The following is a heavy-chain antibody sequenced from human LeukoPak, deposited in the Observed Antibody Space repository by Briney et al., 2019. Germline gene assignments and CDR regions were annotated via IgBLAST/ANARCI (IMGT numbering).Heavy chain of an antibody. CDR1: GFTFSSYA. Sequence: GGSLRLSCAASGFTFSSYAMSWVRQAPGKGLEWVSAISGSGGSTYYADSVKGRFTISRDNSKNTLYLQMNSLRAEDTAVYYCASCDCGGDLDDYYYGMDVWGQGTTVTVSS. D-gene: IGHD2-21*02. CDR3: ASCDCGGDLDDYYYGMDV. V-gene: IGHV3-23*01. CDR2: ISGSGGST. J-gene: IGHJ6*02.